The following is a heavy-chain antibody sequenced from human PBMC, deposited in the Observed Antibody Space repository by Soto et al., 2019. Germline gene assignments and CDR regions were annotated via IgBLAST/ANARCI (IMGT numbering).Heavy chain of an antibody. CDR1: GGSISNYY. D-gene: IGHD2-2*01. Sequence: PSETLSLTCIVSGGSISNYYWSWIRQPPGKGLEWIGYIYYSGSTNYNPSLTSRVTIPVDPSKNQFSLNLGSVTAADTAVCYCARHGGVPAAIRCRDYYYGMDVWGQGTTVTVSS. J-gene: IGHJ6*02. V-gene: IGHV4-59*08. CDR2: IYYSGST. CDR3: ARHGGVPAAIRCRDYYYGMDV.